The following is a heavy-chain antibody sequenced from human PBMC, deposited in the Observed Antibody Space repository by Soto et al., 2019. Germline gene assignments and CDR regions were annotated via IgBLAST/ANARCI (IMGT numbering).Heavy chain of an antibody. V-gene: IGHV4-59*01. Sequence: PSETLSLTCIVSGGSISSYYWSWIRQPPGKGLEWIGYIYYSGSTNYNPSLKSRVTISVDTSKNQFSLKLSSVTAADTAVYYCARGSGDSSGYFPFDYWGQGTLVTVSS. CDR2: IYYSGST. CDR3: ARGSGDSSGYFPFDY. J-gene: IGHJ4*02. D-gene: IGHD3-22*01. CDR1: GGSISSYY.